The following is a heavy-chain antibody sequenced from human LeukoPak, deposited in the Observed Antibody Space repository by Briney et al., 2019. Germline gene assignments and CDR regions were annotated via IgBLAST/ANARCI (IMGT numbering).Heavy chain of an antibody. CDR1: GGTFRSYA. V-gene: IGHV1-18*01. CDR2: ISAYNGNT. D-gene: IGHD3-10*01. J-gene: IGHJ6*03. CDR3: ARDPGGLWFGELLILYYYYYMDV. Sequence: ASVKVSCKTSGGTFRSYAISWVRQAPGQGLEWMGWISAYNGNTNYAQKLQGRVTMTTDTSTSTAYMELRSLRSDDTAVYYCARDPGGLWFGELLILYYYYYMDVWGKGTAVTISS.